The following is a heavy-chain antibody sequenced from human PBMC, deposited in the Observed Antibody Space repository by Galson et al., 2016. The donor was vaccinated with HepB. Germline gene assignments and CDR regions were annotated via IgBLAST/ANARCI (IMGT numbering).Heavy chain of an antibody. J-gene: IGHJ3*02. CDR2: ITHSGST. V-gene: IGHV4-34*01. CDR3: ARMRAFDI. Sequence: SETLSLTCAVYGGSFSGAYWNWIRQSADKGLEWIGDITHSGSTNYNPSLESRVTISVETSKNQFSLKLISVTAADTAVYYCARMRAFDIWSQGTMVTVSS. CDR1: GGSFSGAY.